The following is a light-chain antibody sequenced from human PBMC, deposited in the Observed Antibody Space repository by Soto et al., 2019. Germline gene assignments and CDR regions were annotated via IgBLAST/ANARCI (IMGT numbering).Light chain of an antibody. J-gene: IGKJ1*01. CDR2: KAF. CDR3: QQYNDNWT. CDR1: QGFSSW. V-gene: IGKV1-5*03. Sequence: DIRMTQSPSTLSASVGDRVTITCRASQGFSSWLAWYQQKPGKAPKLLIYKAFTLQSGVPSRFSGSGSGTEFTLAISSLQPDDSATYYCQQYNDNWTFGQGTKVEIK.